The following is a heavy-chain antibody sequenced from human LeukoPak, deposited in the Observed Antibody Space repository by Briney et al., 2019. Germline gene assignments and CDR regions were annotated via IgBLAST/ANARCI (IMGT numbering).Heavy chain of an antibody. J-gene: IGHJ5*02. Sequence: ESSPTLVKTTQTLTLTCTFSGFSLSTRGVGVGWIRHPEGKALEWLALIYWDDDKRYSPSLKSRLTITKDTTKNQVVLTMTNIDPVDTATYYCAHTRRHRTIWFGELFKTKYNWFDPWGQGTLVTVSS. D-gene: IGHD3-10*01. V-gene: IGHV2-5*02. CDR3: AHTRRHRTIWFGELFKTKYNWFDP. CDR1: GFSLSTRGVG. CDR2: IYWDDDK.